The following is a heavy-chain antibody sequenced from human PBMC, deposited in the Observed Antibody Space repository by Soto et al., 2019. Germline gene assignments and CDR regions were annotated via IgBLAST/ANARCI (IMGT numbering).Heavy chain of an antibody. D-gene: IGHD6-13*01. CDR2: ISSSGSTI. CDR1: GFTFSSYE. Sequence: EVQLVESGGGLVQPGGSLRLSCAASGFTFSSYEMNWVRQAPGKGLEWVSYISSSGSTIYYADSVKGRFTISRDNAKNSLYLQMNSLRAEDTAVYYCARAPYRSSWYGYYYYGMDVWGQGTTVTVSS. V-gene: IGHV3-48*03. CDR3: ARAPYRSSWYGYYYYGMDV. J-gene: IGHJ6*02.